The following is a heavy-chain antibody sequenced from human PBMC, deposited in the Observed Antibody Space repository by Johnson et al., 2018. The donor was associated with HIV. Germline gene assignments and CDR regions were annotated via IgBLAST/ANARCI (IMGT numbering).Heavy chain of an antibody. CDR2: IKQDGSEK. V-gene: IGHV3-7*05. CDR1: GFTFSSYW. J-gene: IGHJ3*01. CDR3: VKDSLEEDAFDF. Sequence: VQLVESGGGVVRPGGSLRLSCAASGFTFSSYWMSWVRQAPGKGLEWVANIKQDGSEKYYVDSVKGRFTISRDNAKNSLYLQMNSLRLEDTALYYCVKDSLEEDAFDFWGQGTMVTVSS.